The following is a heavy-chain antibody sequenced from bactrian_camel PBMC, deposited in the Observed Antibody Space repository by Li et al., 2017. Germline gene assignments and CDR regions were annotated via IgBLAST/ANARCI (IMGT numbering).Heavy chain of an antibody. Sequence: QLVESGGGVVHPGTSLRLSCTGSGFGFNSNWMYWIRQAPGKGLEWVSAINSDGGSTPYADSVRGRFTISRDNAKNTVYLLMNSLKPEDTAVYYCVKPNPDARGGFDHWGQGTQVTVS. CDR2: INSDGGST. J-gene: IGHJ4*01. CDR3: VKPNPDARGGFDH. D-gene: IGHD1*01. V-gene: IGHV3S25*01. CDR1: GFGFNSNW.